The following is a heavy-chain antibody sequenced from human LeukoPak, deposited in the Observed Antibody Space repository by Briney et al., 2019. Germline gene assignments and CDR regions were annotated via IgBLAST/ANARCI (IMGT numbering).Heavy chain of an antibody. CDR1: GYTFTGQY. CDR3: ASLYGDYSTFDY. V-gene: IGHV1-2*02. Sequence: GASVKVSCKTSGYTFTGQYLHWVRQAPGQGLEWMGWINPNSGGTNYAHQGRVTMTRDTSISTAYMELSRLRSDDTAVYYCASLYGDYSTFDYWGQGTLVTVSS. CDR2: INPNSGGT. J-gene: IGHJ4*02. D-gene: IGHD4-17*01.